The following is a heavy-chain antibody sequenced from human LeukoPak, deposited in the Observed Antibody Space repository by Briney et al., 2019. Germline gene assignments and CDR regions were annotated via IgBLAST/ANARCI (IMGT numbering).Heavy chain of an antibody. D-gene: IGHD1-26*01. V-gene: IGHV1-2*02. Sequence: ASVKVSCKASGYTFTDYYIHWVRQAPGQGLEWMGWINPNSGGTNYAQNFQGRVTMARDTYITTAYMDLSRLRLDDTAVYYCAVGRRTDFDYWGQGTLVTVSS. J-gene: IGHJ4*02. CDR3: AVGRRTDFDY. CDR1: GYTFTDYY. CDR2: INPNSGGT.